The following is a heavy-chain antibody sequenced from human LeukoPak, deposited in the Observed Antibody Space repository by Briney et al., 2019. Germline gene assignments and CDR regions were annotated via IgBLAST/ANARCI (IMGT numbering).Heavy chain of an antibody. CDR2: IYYSGST. D-gene: IGHD2-15*01. CDR1: GGSISSYY. CDR3: ARDVYCSGGSCRYYYYGMDV. V-gene: IGHV4-59*12. Sequence: KSSETLSLTCTVSGGSISSYYWSWIRQPPGKGLEWIGYIYYSGSTNYNPSLKSRVTISVDTSKNQFSLKLSSVTAADTAVYYCARDVYCSGGSCRYYYYGMDVWGQGTTVTVSS. J-gene: IGHJ6*02.